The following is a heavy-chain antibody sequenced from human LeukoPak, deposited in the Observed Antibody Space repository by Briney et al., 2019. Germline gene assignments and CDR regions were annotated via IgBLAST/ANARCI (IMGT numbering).Heavy chain of an antibody. CDR1: GGSFSGYY. J-gene: IGHJ3*02. CDR3: ARGRCSSTSCYARARHDAFDI. CDR2: INHRGST. Sequence: SEILSLTCAVYGGSFSGYYWSWIRQPPGKGLEWIREINHRGSTNYNPSLKSRVTISVDTSKNQFSLKLSSVTAADTAVYYCARGRCSSTSCYARARHDAFDIWGQGTMVTVSS. V-gene: IGHV4-34*01. D-gene: IGHD2-2*01.